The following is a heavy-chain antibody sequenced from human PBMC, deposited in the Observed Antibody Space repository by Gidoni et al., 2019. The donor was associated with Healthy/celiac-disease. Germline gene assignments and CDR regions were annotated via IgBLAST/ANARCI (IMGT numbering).Heavy chain of an antibody. D-gene: IGHD6-19*01. J-gene: IGHJ4*02. CDR1: GFTFSSDA. CDR2: IRGSVGST. V-gene: IGHV3-23*01. CDR3: AKSSGIAVAGTIGDY. Sequence: EVQLLESGGGLVQPGGSLRLSCAASGFTFSSDAMSWVRQAPGKGLEWVSAIRGSVGSTYDADSVKGRFTISRDNSKNTLYLQMNSLRAEDTAVYYCAKSSGIAVAGTIGDYWGQGTLVTVSS.